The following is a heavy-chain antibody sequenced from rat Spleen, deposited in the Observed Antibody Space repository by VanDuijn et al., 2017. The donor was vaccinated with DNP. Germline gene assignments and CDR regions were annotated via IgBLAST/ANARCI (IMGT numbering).Heavy chain of an antibody. CDR3: AEIGGYSSYAPFDY. D-gene: IGHD1-2*01. CDR2: IWGDGST. CDR1: GFSLTSYG. Sequence: QVQMKETGPGLVQTTQTLSVTCTVSGFSLTSYGVHWVRQAPGKGLEWMGIIWGDGSTNYNSALKSRLSISRDTSKSQVFLTMNSLQTDDTAVDYCAEIGGYSSYAPFDYWGQGVMVTVSS. J-gene: IGHJ2*01. V-gene: IGHV2-77*01.